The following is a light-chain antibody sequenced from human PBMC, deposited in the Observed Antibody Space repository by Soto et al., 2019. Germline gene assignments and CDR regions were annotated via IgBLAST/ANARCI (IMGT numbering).Light chain of an antibody. CDR1: QSVITN. V-gene: IGKV3-15*01. Sequence: EIVMTQSPATLSVSPGDXATLSCRASQSVITNLAWYQQKPGQAPRVIIYAASTRATDIPARFSGSGSGTECTLTISNLQSEDVVVYYCQQYNNWPSTLGQGTKVDIK. CDR2: AAS. J-gene: IGKJ1*01. CDR3: QQYNNWPST.